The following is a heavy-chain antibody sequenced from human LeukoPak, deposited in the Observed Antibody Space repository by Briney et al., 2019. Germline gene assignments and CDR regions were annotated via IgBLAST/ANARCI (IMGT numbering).Heavy chain of an antibody. CDR3: TTDLGIAAAGLFDY. D-gene: IGHD6-13*01. Sequence: GSLRLSCAASGFTLSSAWMNWVRQAPGKGLEWVGRIKSKTDGGTTDYAAPVKGRFTISRDDSKNTLYLQMNSLKTEDTAVYYCTTDLGIAAAGLFDYWGQGTLVTVSS. CDR2: IKSKTDGGTT. V-gene: IGHV3-15*07. J-gene: IGHJ4*02. CDR1: GFTLSSAW.